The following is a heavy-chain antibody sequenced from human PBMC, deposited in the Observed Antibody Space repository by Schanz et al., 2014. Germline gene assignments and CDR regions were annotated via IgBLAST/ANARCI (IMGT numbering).Heavy chain of an antibody. D-gene: IGHD6-19*01. CDR1: GFTFRNNW. J-gene: IGHJ5*02. CDR3: VRDERISSGVWFDP. V-gene: IGHV3-74*01. Sequence: EVYLVESGGGLVKPGGSLRLSCAASGFTFRNNWMHWFRQGPGKGLSWVSRIDGEGGDTRYADSVKGRFTVFRDNARNMVFLQMNSLRVDDTGVYYCVRDERISSGVWFDPWGQGTLVTVSS. CDR2: IDGEGGDT.